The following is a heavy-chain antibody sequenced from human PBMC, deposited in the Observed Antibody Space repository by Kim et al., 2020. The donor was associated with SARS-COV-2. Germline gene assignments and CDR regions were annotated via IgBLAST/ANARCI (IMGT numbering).Heavy chain of an antibody. J-gene: IGHJ6*02. CDR3: ARGLRFLEWQPYYYYGMDV. CDR1: GFTFSSYG. CDR2: IWYDGSNK. Sequence: GGSLRLSCAASGFTFSSYGMHWVRQAPGKGLEWVAVIWYDGSNKYYADSVKGRFTISRDNSKNTLYLQMNSLRAEDTAVYYCARGLRFLEWQPYYYYGMDVWGQGTTVTVSS. D-gene: IGHD3-3*01. V-gene: IGHV3-33*01.